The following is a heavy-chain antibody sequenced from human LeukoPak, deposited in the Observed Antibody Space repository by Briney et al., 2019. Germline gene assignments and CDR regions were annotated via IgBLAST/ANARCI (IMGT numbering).Heavy chain of an antibody. CDR2: INHSGST. CDR3: ARLPRGYSGYDHY. Sequence: SETLSLTCAVYGGSFSGYYWSWIRQPPGKGLEWIGEINHSGSTNYNPSLKSRVTISVDTSKNQFSLKLSSVTAADTAVYYCARLPRGYSGYDHYWGQGTLVTVSS. CDR1: GGSFSGYY. V-gene: IGHV4-34*01. D-gene: IGHD5-12*01. J-gene: IGHJ4*02.